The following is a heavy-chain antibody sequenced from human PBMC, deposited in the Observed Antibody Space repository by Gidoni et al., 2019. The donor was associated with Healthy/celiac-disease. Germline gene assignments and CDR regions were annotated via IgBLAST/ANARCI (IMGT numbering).Heavy chain of an antibody. V-gene: IGHV3-23*01. CDR1: GFTFRSYA. Sequence: EVQLLESGGGLVQPGGSLRLSCAASGFTFRSYAMSWVRQAPGKGLEGVSAISGSGGSTYYADSVKGRFTISRDNSKNTLYLQMNSLRAEDTAVYYCAKDKQWPLYYYYGMDVWGQGTTVTVSS. CDR3: AKDKQWPLYYYYGMDV. D-gene: IGHD6-19*01. CDR2: ISGSGGST. J-gene: IGHJ6*02.